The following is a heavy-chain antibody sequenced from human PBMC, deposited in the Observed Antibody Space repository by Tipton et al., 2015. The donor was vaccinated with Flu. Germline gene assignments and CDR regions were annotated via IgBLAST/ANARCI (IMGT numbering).Heavy chain of an antibody. D-gene: IGHD3-3*01. Sequence: QSGPEVKKPGASVKVSCKASGYTFTGYYMHWVRQAPGQGLEWMGWINPNSGGTNYAQKFQGRVTMTRDTSISTAYMELSRLRSDDTAVYYCARVPNAIFGARTSRYYYSYMDVWGKGTTVTVSS. CDR2: INPNSGGT. J-gene: IGHJ6*03. CDR3: ARVPNAIFGARTSRYYYSYMDV. V-gene: IGHV1-2*02. CDR1: GYTFTGYY.